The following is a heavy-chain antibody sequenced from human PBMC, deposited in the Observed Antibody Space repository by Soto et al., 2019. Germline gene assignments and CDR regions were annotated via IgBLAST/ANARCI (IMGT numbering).Heavy chain of an antibody. CDR1: GRSISSYY. D-gene: IGHD6-25*01. Sequence: PPDTLSLTCTVSGRSISSYYWSWIRQPPGKGLEWIGYIYYSGSTNYNPSLKSRVTISVDTSKNQFSLKLSSVTAADTAVYYCARPHGGSSGWDNWFDPWGQGTLVTVSS. CDR2: IYYSGST. CDR3: ARPHGGSSGWDNWFDP. V-gene: IGHV4-59*01. J-gene: IGHJ5*02.